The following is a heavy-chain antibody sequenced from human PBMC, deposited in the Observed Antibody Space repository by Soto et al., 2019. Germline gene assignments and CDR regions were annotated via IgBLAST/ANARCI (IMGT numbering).Heavy chain of an antibody. Sequence: SETLSLTCAISGDLVSSKSAAWNWIRQSPSRGLEWLGRTYYRSKWYNDYAVSVKSRITINPDTSKNQFSLQLNSVTPEDTAVYYCARVSGVVAVAGTIDYWGQGTLVTVSS. CDR1: GDLVSSKSAA. CDR2: TYYRSKWYN. CDR3: ARVSGVVAVAGTIDY. D-gene: IGHD6-19*01. V-gene: IGHV6-1*01. J-gene: IGHJ4*02.